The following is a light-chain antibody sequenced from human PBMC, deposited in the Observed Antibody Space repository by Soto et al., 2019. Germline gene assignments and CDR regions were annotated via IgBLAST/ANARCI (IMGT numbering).Light chain of an antibody. CDR3: QQYGSSGT. Sequence: EILLTQSPSTLSLSPGEGVTLSCRASRSVTVNYLAWYQQKPGQAPRLLIYGASNRATGIPDRFSGSGSGTDFTLTISRLEPEDFAVYYCQQYGSSGTFGQGTKVDIK. V-gene: IGKV3-20*01. CDR2: GAS. J-gene: IGKJ1*01. CDR1: RSVTVNY.